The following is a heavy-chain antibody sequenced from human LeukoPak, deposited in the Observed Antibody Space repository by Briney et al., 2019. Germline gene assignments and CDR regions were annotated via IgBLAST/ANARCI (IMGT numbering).Heavy chain of an antibody. V-gene: IGHV1-18*01. Sequence: ASVKVSCKASGGTFSSYAISWVRQAPGQGLEWMGWISAYNGNTNYAQKLQGRVTMTTDTSTSTAYMELRSLRSDDTAVYYCARAPPRITMIGIGDYWGQGTLVTVSS. CDR3: ARAPPRITMIGIGDY. CDR2: ISAYNGNT. J-gene: IGHJ4*02. CDR1: GGTFSSYA. D-gene: IGHD3-22*01.